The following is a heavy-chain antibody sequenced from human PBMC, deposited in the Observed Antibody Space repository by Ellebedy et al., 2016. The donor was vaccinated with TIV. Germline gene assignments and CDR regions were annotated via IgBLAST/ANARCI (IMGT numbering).Heavy chain of an antibody. CDR2: IIPVFGST. J-gene: IGHJ6*02. V-gene: IGHV1-69*05. Sequence: ASVKVSCKASGGTFSDYAVSWVRQAPGQGLEWMGGIIPVFGSTNYAQNFQGRVTMTRDTSIATAYMELSSLRSDDTAVYYCASIDRGYTYGYPMNYYYGMDVWGQGTTVTVSS. CDR3: ASIDRGYTYGYPMNYYYGMDV. CDR1: GGTFSDYA. D-gene: IGHD5-18*01.